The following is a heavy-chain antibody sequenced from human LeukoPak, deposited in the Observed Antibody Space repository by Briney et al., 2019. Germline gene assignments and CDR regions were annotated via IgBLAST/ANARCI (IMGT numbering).Heavy chain of an antibody. D-gene: IGHD3-3*01. CDR2: ISYDGSNK. CDR1: GFTFSSYG. CDR3: AKDYDFWSGYYLDDY. Sequence: GGSLTLSCAASGFTFSSYGMHWVREAPGKGLEWVAVISYDGSNKYYADSVKGRFTISRDNSKNTLYLQMNSLRAEDTAVYYCAKDYDFWSGYYLDDYWGQGTLVSVSS. V-gene: IGHV3-30*18. J-gene: IGHJ4*02.